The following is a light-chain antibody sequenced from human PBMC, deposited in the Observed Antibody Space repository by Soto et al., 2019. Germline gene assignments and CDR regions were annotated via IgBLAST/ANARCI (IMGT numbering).Light chain of an antibody. CDR2: VNS. Sequence: QAVVTQPPSISGAPGQRVTISCTGSSSNIGARYGVHWYQQLPGTAPKLLIYVNSNRPSGVPDRFSGSKSGTSASLAITGLQAEDEADYYCQSYEGSLSVVVFGGGTKVTVL. V-gene: IGLV1-40*01. J-gene: IGLJ2*01. CDR3: QSYEGSLSVVV. CDR1: SSNIGARYG.